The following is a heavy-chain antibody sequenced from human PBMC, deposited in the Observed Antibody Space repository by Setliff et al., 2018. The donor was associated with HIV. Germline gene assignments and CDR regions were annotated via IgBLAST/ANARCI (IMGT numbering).Heavy chain of an antibody. J-gene: IGHJ4*02. V-gene: IGHV1-69*06. Sequence: GASVKVSCKASGGTFSTHAISWVRQAPGQGLEWMGRIVPIFVTTNYAQNFQGRVTFTADKSTSTAYMELTSLRSEDTAVDYCLVYCSTTNCCPRDSDSLGQGTTNCSPREYDQWGQGTQVTVSS. CDR3: LVYCSTTNCCPRDSDSLGQGTTNCSPREYDQ. CDR2: IVPIFVTT. D-gene: IGHD2-2*01. CDR1: GGTFSTHA.